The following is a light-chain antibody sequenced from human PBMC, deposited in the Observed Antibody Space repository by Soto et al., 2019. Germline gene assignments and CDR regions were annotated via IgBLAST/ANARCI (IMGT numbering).Light chain of an antibody. V-gene: IGLV3-21*04. CDR3: QVWDSSSDRDVV. Sequence: SYELTQPPSVSVAPGKTARITCGGNNIGSKSVHWYQQKPGQAPVLVIYYDSDRPSGIPERFSGSNSGNTATLTISRVEAGDEADYYCQVWDSSSDRDVVFGGGTQVTVL. J-gene: IGLJ2*01. CDR2: YDS. CDR1: NIGSKS.